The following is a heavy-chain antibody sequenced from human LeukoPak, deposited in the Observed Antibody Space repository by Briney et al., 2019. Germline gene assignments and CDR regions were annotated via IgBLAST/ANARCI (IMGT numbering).Heavy chain of an antibody. V-gene: IGHV3-23*01. Sequence: GGSLRLSCAASGLIFCFYAMSWVRQAPGKGLEWVSSISGGGAGTYYADSVRGRFTISRDNSKNTLYLQMDSLRAEDTALYYCAKDFVRYNIQFDYWGQGALVTVSS. CDR1: GLIFCFYA. CDR2: ISGGGAGT. J-gene: IGHJ4*02. CDR3: AKDFVRYNIQFDY. D-gene: IGHD1-14*01.